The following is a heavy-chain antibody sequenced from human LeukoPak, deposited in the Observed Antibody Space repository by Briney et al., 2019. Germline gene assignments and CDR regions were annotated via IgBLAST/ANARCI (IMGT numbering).Heavy chain of an antibody. V-gene: IGHV3-21*01. CDR2: ISSSSSYI. Sequence: GGSLRLSCAASGFTFSSYSMNWVRQAPGKGLEWVSSISSSSSYIYYADSVKGRFTISRDNAKNSLYLQMNSLRAEDTAVYYCATEYSKPLGIDYWGQGTLVTVSS. CDR1: GFTFSSYS. CDR3: ATEYSKPLGIDY. J-gene: IGHJ4*02. D-gene: IGHD4-11*01.